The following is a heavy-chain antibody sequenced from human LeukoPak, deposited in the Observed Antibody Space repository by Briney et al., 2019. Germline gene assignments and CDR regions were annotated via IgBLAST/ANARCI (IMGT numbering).Heavy chain of an antibody. CDR1: GYSFTNWL. J-gene: IGHJ4*02. CDR2: IYPGDSDT. Sequence: GESLKISCKASGYSFTNWLIHWVRQLPVKGLEWMGVIYPGDSDTRYSPSFQGQVTISADKAINTAYLQWSSLKASDTAIYYCATLHSSTWPIYWGQGTLGTVSS. D-gene: IGHD6-13*01. CDR3: ATLHSSTWPIY. V-gene: IGHV5-51*01.